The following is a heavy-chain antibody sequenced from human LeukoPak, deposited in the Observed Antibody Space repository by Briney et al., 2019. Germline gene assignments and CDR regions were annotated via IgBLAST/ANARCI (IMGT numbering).Heavy chain of an antibody. Sequence: GESLKISCKGVGYSFTSYWIGWVRQMAGQGMEWMGVIYPGDSRTRYNPSFQGQVTISVDKSINTAYLQWVSLKASDTAIYYCACRALTSTWSYPWGQGTLVTVSS. CDR1: GYSFTSYW. D-gene: IGHD2-2*01. CDR2: IYPGDSRT. CDR3: ACRALTSTWSYP. J-gene: IGHJ5*02. V-gene: IGHV5-51*01.